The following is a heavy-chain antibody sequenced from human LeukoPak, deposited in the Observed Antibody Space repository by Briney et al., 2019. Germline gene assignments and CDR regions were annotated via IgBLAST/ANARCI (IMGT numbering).Heavy chain of an antibody. CDR2: ISGSGGST. CDR1: GFTFSSYA. V-gene: IGHV3-23*01. Sequence: PGGSLRLSCAASGFTFSSYAMSWVRQAPGKGLEWVSAISGSGGSTYYADSVKGRFTISRDNSKNTLYLQMNSLRAEDTAVYYCANPFPLVYDFWSGYQLPTGMDVWGQGTTVTVSS. CDR3: ANPFPLVYDFWSGYQLPTGMDV. J-gene: IGHJ6*02. D-gene: IGHD3-3*01.